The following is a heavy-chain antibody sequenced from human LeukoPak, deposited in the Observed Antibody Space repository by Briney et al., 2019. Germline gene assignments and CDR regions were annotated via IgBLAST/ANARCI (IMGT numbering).Heavy chain of an antibody. J-gene: IGHJ6*02. D-gene: IGHD3-3*01. CDR1: GGSFSGYY. CDR3: ARSSYDFWSGYGRYYGMDV. CDR2: INHSGST. V-gene: IGHV4-34*01. Sequence: SETLSLTCAVYGGSFSGYYWSWIRQPPGKGLEWIGEINHSGSTNYNPSLKSRVTISVDTSKNQFSLKLSSVTAADTAMYYCARSSYDFWSGYGRYYGMDVWGQGTTVTVSS.